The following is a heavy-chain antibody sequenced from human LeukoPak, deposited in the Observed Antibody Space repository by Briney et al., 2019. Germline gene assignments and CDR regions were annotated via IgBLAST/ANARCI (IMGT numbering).Heavy chain of an antibody. Sequence: SVKVSCKASGGTFSSYAISWVRQAPGQGLEWMGRIIPIFGTANYAQKFQGRATITTDESTSTAYMELSSLRSEDTAVYYCARLTYSSSWYDYWGQGTLVTVSS. CDR3: ARLTYSSSWYDY. V-gene: IGHV1-69*05. CDR2: IIPIFGTA. D-gene: IGHD6-13*01. CDR1: GGTFSSYA. J-gene: IGHJ4*02.